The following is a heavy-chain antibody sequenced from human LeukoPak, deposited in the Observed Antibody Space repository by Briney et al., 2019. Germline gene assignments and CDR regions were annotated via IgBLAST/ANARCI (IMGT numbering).Heavy chain of an antibody. Sequence: SVKVSCKASGGTFSSYAISWVRQAPGQGLEWMGGIIPIFGTANYAKKFQGRATITADESTSTAYMELSSLRSEDTAVYYCARDNFYGSGSYSSDAFDIWGQGTMVTVSS. CDR2: IIPIFGTA. V-gene: IGHV1-69*01. D-gene: IGHD3-10*01. CDR3: ARDNFYGSGSYSSDAFDI. CDR1: GGTFSSYA. J-gene: IGHJ3*02.